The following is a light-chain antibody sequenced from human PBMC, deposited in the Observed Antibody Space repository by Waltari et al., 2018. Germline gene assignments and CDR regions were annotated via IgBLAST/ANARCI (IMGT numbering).Light chain of an antibody. Sequence: QSVVTQPPSASGTPGQTVTISCFGSISNIGSNSVNWYQHLPGTAPRLLIYRSKGRPSRVPDRFSGSKSGTSASLAISGLQSEDEADYYCAAWDDTLSGVVFGGGTKLTVL. J-gene: IGLJ2*01. CDR1: ISNIGSNS. CDR2: RSK. V-gene: IGLV1-44*01. CDR3: AAWDDTLSGVV.